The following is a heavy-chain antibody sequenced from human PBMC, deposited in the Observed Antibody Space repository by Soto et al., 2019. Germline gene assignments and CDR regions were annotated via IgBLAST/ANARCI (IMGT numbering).Heavy chain of an antibody. Sequence: SETLSLTCTVSGGSISSYYWSWIRQPPGKGLEWIGYIYYSGSTNYNPSLKSRVTISVDTSKNQFSLKLSSVTAADTAVYYCARRRGYSFDYWGQGTLVTVSS. CDR1: GGSISSYY. J-gene: IGHJ4*02. CDR2: IYYSGST. V-gene: IGHV4-59*01. D-gene: IGHD5-12*01. CDR3: ARRRGYSFDY.